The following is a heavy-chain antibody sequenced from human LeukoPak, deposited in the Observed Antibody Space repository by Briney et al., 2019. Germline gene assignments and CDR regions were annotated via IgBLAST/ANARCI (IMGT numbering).Heavy chain of an antibody. CDR2: INHSGST. CDR3: ARGVVVVTAIRLRVDYYGMDV. D-gene: IGHD2-21*02. V-gene: IGHV4-34*01. J-gene: IGHJ6*02. Sequence: SATQSLTCAVYGGCLSGYYWSWIRQPPGKGLEWIGEINHSGSTNYNPSLKSRVTISVDTSKNQFSLKLSSVTAADTAVYYCARGVVVVTAIRLRVDYYGMDVWGQGTTVTVSS. CDR1: GGCLSGYY.